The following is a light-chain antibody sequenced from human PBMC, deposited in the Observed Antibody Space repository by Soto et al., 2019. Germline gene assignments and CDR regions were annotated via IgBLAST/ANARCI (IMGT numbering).Light chain of an antibody. J-gene: IGLJ1*01. CDR2: GNS. CDR1: SANIGADCD. V-gene: IGLV1-40*01. Sequence: QSRLEQPPSGCGGTAQRLTISWTKNSANIGADCDVQGYQQLAGAAPKLLIYGNSNRPSGVPDRFSGSKSGTSASLAIIGLKAEDEADYYCQSSERGLSGYVFATGTKVPV. CDR3: QSSERGLSGYV.